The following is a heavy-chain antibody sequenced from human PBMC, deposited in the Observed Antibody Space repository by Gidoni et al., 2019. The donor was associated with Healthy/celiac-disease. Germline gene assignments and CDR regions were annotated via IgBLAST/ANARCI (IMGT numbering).Heavy chain of an antibody. CDR3: ARVVVVPAAKRSNYYYGMDV. J-gene: IGHJ6*02. D-gene: IGHD2-2*01. Sequence: QVQLQQWGAGLLKPSETLSLTCAVYGGSFSGYYWSWIRQPPGKGLEWLGEINHSGSTNYNPSLESRVTISVDTSKNQFSLKLSSVTAADTAVYYCARVVVVPAAKRSNYYYGMDVWGQGTTVTVSS. V-gene: IGHV4-34*01. CDR2: INHSGST. CDR1: GGSFSGYY.